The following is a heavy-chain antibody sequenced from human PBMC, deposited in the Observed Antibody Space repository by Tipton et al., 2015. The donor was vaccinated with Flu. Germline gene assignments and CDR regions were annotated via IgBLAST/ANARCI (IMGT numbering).Heavy chain of an antibody. J-gene: IGHJ4*02. V-gene: IGHV1-18*01. CDR2: ISAYNGNT. CDR1: GYTFTSYG. CDR3: ARDEKRSCTGTSCNYFDY. D-gene: IGHD2-2*01. Sequence: QLVQSGAEVKEPGASVKVSCKASGYTFTSYGISWVRQAPGQGLEWMAWISAYNGNTNCAQKLQGRVTMTTDTSTSTAYMERRSLRSDDTAVYYCARDEKRSCTGTSCNYFDYWGQGTLVTVSS.